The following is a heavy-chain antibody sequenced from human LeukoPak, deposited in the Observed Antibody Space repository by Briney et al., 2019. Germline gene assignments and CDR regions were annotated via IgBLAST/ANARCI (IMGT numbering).Heavy chain of an antibody. CDR2: IYPGDSDT. CDR3: ARHESLSGSQPFFDY. D-gene: IGHD3-10*01. V-gene: IGHV5-51*01. CDR1: GCSFTTFW. Sequence: GESLKISCRGSGCSFTTFWIGWVRQMPGKGLEWMGIIYPGDSDTIYSPSFQGQVTISADKSLSTAYLQWSSLKASDSAMYYCARHESLSGSQPFFDYWGQGTLVTVSS. J-gene: IGHJ4*02.